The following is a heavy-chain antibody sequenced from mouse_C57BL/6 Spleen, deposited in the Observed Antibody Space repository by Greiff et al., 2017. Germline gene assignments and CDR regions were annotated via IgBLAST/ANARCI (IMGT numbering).Heavy chain of an antibody. CDR3: ARGYSNYGYYAKDY. J-gene: IGHJ4*01. V-gene: IGHV1-82*01. CDR1: GYAFSSSW. D-gene: IGHD2-5*01. CDR2: IYPGDGDT. Sequence: VQLQQSGPELVKPGASVKISCKASGYAFSSSWMNWVKQRPGKGLEWIGRIYPGDGDTNYNGKFKGKATLTADKSSSTAYMQLSSLTSEDSAVYFCARGYSNYGYYAKDYWGQGTSVTVSS.